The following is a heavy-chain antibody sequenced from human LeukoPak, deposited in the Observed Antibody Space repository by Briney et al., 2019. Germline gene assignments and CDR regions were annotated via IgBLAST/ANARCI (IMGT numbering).Heavy chain of an antibody. CDR2: ISGTGGST. D-gene: IGHD6-13*01. V-gene: IGHV3-23*01. J-gene: IGHJ4*02. CDR3: AKGLAAAATIDY. Sequence: PGGSLRLSCAASGFTFSSYAMSWVRQAPGKGLEWVSAISGTGGSTCYADSVKGRFAISRDNSKNTLYLQMNSLRAEDTAIYYCAKGLAAAATIDYWGQGTLVTVSS. CDR1: GFTFSSYA.